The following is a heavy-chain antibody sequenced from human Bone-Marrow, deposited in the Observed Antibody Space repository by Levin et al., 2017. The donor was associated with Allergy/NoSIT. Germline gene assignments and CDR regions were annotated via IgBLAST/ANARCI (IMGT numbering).Heavy chain of an antibody. V-gene: IGHV3-21*01. CDR2: ISSSSSYI. D-gene: IGHD6-13*01. Sequence: NPGGSLRLSCAASGFTFSSYSMNWVRQAPGKGLEWVSSISSSSSYIYYADSVKGRFTISRDNAKNSLYLQMNSLRAEDTAVYYCARDGQQLVPSKNLMYYYYGMDVWGQGTTVTVSS. CDR1: GFTFSSYS. J-gene: IGHJ6*02. CDR3: ARDGQQLVPSKNLMYYYYGMDV.